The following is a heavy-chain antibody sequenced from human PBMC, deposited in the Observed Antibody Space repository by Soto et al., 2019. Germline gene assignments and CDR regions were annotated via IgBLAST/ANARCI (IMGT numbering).Heavy chain of an antibody. Sequence: QITLKESGPTLVKPTQTLTLTCTFSGFSLSTSGVGVAWVRQPPGQALEWLAFIFWDDEKHYRPSLKSRVTIIKDTSKNQVVLTMTNVDPVDTGTYYCAHRDRYNSYHFQSWGQGTLVTVSS. D-gene: IGHD1-1*01. CDR2: IFWDDEK. V-gene: IGHV2-5*02. CDR1: GFSLSTSGVG. J-gene: IGHJ4*02. CDR3: AHRDRYNSYHFQS.